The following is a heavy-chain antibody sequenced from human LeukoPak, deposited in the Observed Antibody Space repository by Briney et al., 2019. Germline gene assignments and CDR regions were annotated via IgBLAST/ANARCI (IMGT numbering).Heavy chain of an antibody. CDR1: GYTFTGYY. J-gene: IGHJ4*02. CDR2: INPNSGGT. CDR3: ARGHPITMIVASLR. Sequence: WASVKVSCKASGYTFTGYYMHWVRQAPGQGLEWMGWINPNSGGTNYAQKFQGRVTITRDTSISTAYMELSRLRSDDTAVYYCARGHPITMIVASLRWGQGTLVTVSS. D-gene: IGHD3-22*01. V-gene: IGHV1-2*02.